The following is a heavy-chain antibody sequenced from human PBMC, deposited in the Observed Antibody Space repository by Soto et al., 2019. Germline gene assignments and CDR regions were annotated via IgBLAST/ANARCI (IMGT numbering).Heavy chain of an antibody. Sequence: GGSLRLSCAASGFPFSDHAMHWVRQAPGKGLEWVSAITGRGDSTYYADYVKGRFTISRDNSKSTLYLQMMSLRAEDTAVYYCAKDLYVQPPSGWFDPWGQGTVVTVSS. D-gene: IGHD1-26*01. CDR2: ITGRGDST. CDR3: AKDLYVQPPSGWFDP. V-gene: IGHV3-23*01. J-gene: IGHJ5*02. CDR1: GFPFSDHA.